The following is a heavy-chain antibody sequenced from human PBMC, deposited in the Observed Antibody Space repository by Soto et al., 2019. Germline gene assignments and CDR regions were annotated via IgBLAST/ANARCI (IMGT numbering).Heavy chain of an antibody. CDR2: IIPIFGTA. J-gene: IGHJ4*02. CDR1: GGTFTSYA. Sequence: GASGKVSSKASGGTFTSYAISWGRQAPGQGLEWMGGIIPIFGTANYAQKFQGRVTITADKSTSTAYMELSSLRSEDTAVYYCARDPSAYDLPAYWGQGTLVTVSS. CDR3: ARDPSAYDLPAY. V-gene: IGHV1-69*06. D-gene: IGHD5-12*01.